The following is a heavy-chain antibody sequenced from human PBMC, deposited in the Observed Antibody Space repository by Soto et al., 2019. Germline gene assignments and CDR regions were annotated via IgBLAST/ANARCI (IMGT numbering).Heavy chain of an antibody. CDR3: ARDKDRAQLGGNYYCIMDV. CDR1: GGTFSTSA. D-gene: IGHD3-3*02. J-gene: IGHJ6*02. CDR2: IMPIFRTA. V-gene: IGHV1-69*12. Sequence: QVQVVQSGAGVKKPGSSVKVSCKTSGGTFSTSAISWVRQAPGQGLEWMGGIMPIFRTADYAQKFQGRVTITADESTTTAYLELSSLRSEDTAVYYCARDKDRAQLGGNYYCIMDVWGQGTTVTVTS.